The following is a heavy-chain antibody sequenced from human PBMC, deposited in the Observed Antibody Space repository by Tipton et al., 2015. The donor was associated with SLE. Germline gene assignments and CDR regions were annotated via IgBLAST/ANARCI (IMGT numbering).Heavy chain of an antibody. V-gene: IGHV4-39*07. CDR2: IYYSGST. J-gene: IGHJ3*02. CDR3: ARSQGAFDI. CDR1: GGSISSGSYY. Sequence: GLVKPSETLSLTCTVSGGSISSGSYYWGWIRQPPGKGLEWIGSIYYSGSTHYNPSLKSRVTISVDTSKNQFSLKLTSVTAADTAVYYCARSQGAFDIWGQGTMVTVSS.